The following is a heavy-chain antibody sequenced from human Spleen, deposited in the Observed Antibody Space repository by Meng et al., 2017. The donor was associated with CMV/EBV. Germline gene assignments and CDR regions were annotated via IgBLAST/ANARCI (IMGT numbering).Heavy chain of an antibody. D-gene: IGHD6-13*01. CDR1: GGSISSYY. J-gene: IGHJ2*01. CDR3: ARHLRSPYSTRWYFDL. V-gene: IGHV4-59*08. Sequence: SETLSLTCTVSGGSISSYYWSWIRQPPGKGLEWIGYIYYSGSTNYNPSLKSRVTISVDTSRNQFSLRLSSVTAADTAVYYCARHLRSPYSTRWYFDLWGRGTLVTVSS. CDR2: IYYSGST.